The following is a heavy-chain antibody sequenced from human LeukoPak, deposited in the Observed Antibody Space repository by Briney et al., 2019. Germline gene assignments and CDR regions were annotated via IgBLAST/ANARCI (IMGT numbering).Heavy chain of an antibody. Sequence: GSLRLSCAASGFTFSSYTMNWVRQAPGKGLEWVSSISGTSGYIYYADSVKGRFTISRDNAKNSVYLQMTSLRDEDTAVYYCARDHYGDYGFDYWGQGTLVTVSS. CDR2: ISGTSGYI. J-gene: IGHJ4*02. CDR3: ARDHYGDYGFDY. CDR1: GFTFSSYT. V-gene: IGHV3-21*01. D-gene: IGHD4-17*01.